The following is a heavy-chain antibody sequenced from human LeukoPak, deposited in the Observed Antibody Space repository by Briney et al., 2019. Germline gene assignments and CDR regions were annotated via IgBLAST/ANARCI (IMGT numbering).Heavy chain of an antibody. CDR2: INAGNGNT. CDR3: ARDRGWSDAFDI. Sequence: ASVKVSCKASGYTFTSYAMHWVRQAHGQRHEWMGWINAGNGNTKYSQEFQGRVTITRDTSASTAYMELSSLRSEDMAVYYCARDRGWSDAFDIWGQGTMVTVSS. CDR1: GYTFTSYA. J-gene: IGHJ3*02. V-gene: IGHV1-3*03. D-gene: IGHD6-19*01.